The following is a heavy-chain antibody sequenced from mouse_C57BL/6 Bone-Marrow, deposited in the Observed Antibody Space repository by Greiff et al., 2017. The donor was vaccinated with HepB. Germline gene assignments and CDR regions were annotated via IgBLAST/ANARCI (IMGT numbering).Heavy chain of an antibody. J-gene: IGHJ2*01. CDR2: ISDGGSYT. Sequence: DVMLVESGGGLVKPGGSLKLSCAASGFTFSSYAMSWVRQTPEKRLEWVATISDGGSYTYYPDNVKGRFTISRDNAKNNLYLQMSHLKSEDTAMYYCAREGIYYDYDGDYWGQGTTLTVSS. D-gene: IGHD2-4*01. CDR1: GFTFSSYA. CDR3: AREGIYYDYDGDY. V-gene: IGHV5-4*01.